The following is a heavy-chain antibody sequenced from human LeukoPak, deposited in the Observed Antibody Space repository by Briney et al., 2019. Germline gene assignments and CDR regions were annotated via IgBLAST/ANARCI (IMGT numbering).Heavy chain of an antibody. Sequence: GGSLRLSCATSGFTFSGYGLSWVRQAPGKGLEWVAHISHFPGDPWYANSVKGRFIISRDSSKGTAYLEMNSLTPEDSALYYCAKDNYGGIYASWGQGTMVTVSA. CDR2: ISHFPGDP. CDR3: AKDNYGGIYAS. J-gene: IGHJ5*02. D-gene: IGHD3-16*01. V-gene: IGHV3-23*01. CDR1: GFTFSGYG.